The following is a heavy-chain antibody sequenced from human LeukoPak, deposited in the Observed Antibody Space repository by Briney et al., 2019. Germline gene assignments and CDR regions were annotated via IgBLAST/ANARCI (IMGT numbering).Heavy chain of an antibody. D-gene: IGHD3-10*02. Sequence: SETLSLTCTVSGGTISSGSYYWSWIPQPAGKGLECIGRIYTSGRTNYNPSIKSRVTISVDTSKNQSSLKLSLVTADDAAWYYWARGTMSDAFHIWGQGTMVTVSS. CDR2: IYTSGRT. CDR1: GGTISSGSYY. CDR3: ARGTMSDAFHI. J-gene: IGHJ3*02. V-gene: IGHV4-61*02.